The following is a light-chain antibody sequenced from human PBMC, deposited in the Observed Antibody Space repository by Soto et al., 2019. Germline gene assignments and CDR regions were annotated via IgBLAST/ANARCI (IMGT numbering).Light chain of an antibody. CDR1: QSISNW. CDR3: QQYSDYSA. V-gene: IGKV1-5*03. J-gene: IGKJ1*01. Sequence: DIQMTQSPSTLSSSVGDRVTLTCRASQSISNWLAWYQQKPGKAPKVLIYEASSLASGVPSRFSGSGSGTEFTLTISSLQPDDYATYYCQQYSDYSAFGQGTKVEIK. CDR2: EAS.